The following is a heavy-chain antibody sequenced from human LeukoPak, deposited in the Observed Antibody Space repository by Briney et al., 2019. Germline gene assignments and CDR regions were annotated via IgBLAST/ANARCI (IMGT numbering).Heavy chain of an antibody. CDR2: INHSGST. J-gene: IGHJ4*02. Sequence: SETLSLTCAVYGGSFSGYYWSWIRQPPGKGLEWIGEINHSGSTNYNPSLKSRVTISVDTSKNQFSLKLSSVTAADTAVYYCAHLGSFWGQGTLVTVSS. V-gene: IGHV4-34*01. D-gene: IGHD3-10*01. CDR1: GGSFSGYY. CDR3: AHLGSF.